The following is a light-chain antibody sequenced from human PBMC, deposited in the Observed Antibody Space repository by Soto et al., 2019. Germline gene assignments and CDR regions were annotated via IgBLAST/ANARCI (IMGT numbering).Light chain of an antibody. J-gene: IGKJ2*01. V-gene: IGKV3-15*01. Sequence: EIVVTQSPATLSVSPGERATLSCRASQSVSSNLAWYQHEPGQAPRLLISGASTRATGIPARFSGSGSGTEFPLTFSSLQSEDFAVYYCQQYNNWPPYTCGQGTKLEIK. CDR1: QSVSSN. CDR3: QQYNNWPPYT. CDR2: GAS.